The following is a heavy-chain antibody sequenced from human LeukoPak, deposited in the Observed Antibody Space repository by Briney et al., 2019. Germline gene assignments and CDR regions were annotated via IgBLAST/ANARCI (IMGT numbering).Heavy chain of an antibody. V-gene: IGHV1-18*01. CDR1: GYTFTSYG. Sequence: ASVKVSCKASGYTFTSYGISWVRQAPGQGLEWMEWISAYNGNTNYAQKLQGRVTMTTDTPTSTAYMELRSLRSDDTAVYYCARDLPAFRQQLGRVFDYWGQGTLVTVSS. D-gene: IGHD6-13*01. CDR2: ISAYNGNT. J-gene: IGHJ4*02. CDR3: ARDLPAFRQQLGRVFDY.